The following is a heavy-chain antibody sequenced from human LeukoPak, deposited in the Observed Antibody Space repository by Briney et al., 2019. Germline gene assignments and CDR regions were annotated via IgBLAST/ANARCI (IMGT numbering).Heavy chain of an antibody. CDR1: GFTVGTNS. Sequence: PGGSLRLSCAASGFTVGTNSMSWVRQSPGKGLECVSVIYSGGSTYYADSVNGRFAISRDNSRNTLFLQMNSLRAEDTALYYCASASEYCGSAECYEYFHHWGQGTLVTVSS. CDR2: IYSGGST. D-gene: IGHD2-21*01. J-gene: IGHJ1*01. V-gene: IGHV3-53*01. CDR3: ASASEYCGSAECYEYFHH.